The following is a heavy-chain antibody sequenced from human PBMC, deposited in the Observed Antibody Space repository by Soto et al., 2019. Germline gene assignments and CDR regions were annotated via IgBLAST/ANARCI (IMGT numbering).Heavy chain of an antibody. V-gene: IGHV1-18*01. Sequence: ASVKVSCKASGYTCTSYGISWVRQAPGQGLEWMGWISAYNGNTNYAQKLQGRVTMTTDTSTSTAYMELRSLRSDDTAVYYCARGRYCSSTSCLLIDYWGQGTLVTVSS. D-gene: IGHD2-2*01. CDR2: ISAYNGNT. J-gene: IGHJ4*02. CDR3: ARGRYCSSTSCLLIDY. CDR1: GYTCTSYG.